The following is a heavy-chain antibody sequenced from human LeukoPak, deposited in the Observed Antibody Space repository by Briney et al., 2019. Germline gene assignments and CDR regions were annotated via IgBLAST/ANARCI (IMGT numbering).Heavy chain of an antibody. Sequence: SETLSLTCAVYGGSFSGYYRSWIRQPPGKGLEWIGEINHSGSTNYNPSLKSRVTISVDTSKNQFSLKLSSVTAADTAVYYCARSMTTWSILTGYYKSHHFDYWGQGTLVTVSS. J-gene: IGHJ4*02. V-gene: IGHV4-34*01. CDR2: INHSGST. D-gene: IGHD3-9*01. CDR3: ARSMTTWSILTGYYKSHHFDY. CDR1: GGSFSGYY.